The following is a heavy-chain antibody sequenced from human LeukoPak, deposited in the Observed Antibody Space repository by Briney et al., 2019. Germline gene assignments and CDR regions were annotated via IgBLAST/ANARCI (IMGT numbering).Heavy chain of an antibody. J-gene: IGHJ2*01. V-gene: IGHV3-53*01. CDR1: GLTVSSNY. D-gene: IGHD1-26*01. CDR2: ISGSGST. Sequence: GGSLRLSCAASGLTVSSNYMSWVRQAPGKGLEWVSAISGSGSTYYADSVKGRFTISRDTSKNILFLQMNTLRAEDTAIYYCAKDRTVGASYWYFDLWGRGTLVTVSS. CDR3: AKDRTVGASYWYFDL.